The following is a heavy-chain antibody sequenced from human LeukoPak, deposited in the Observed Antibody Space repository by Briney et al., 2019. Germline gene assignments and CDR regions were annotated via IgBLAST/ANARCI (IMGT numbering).Heavy chain of an antibody. D-gene: IGHD6-19*01. CDR3: ARARSSGWPDY. CDR1: GGSISSYY. CDR2: IYYSGST. V-gene: IGHV4-59*01. Sequence: KPSETLSLTCTVSGGSISSYYWSWIRQPPGKGLEWIGYIYYSGSTNYNPSLKNRVTISVDTSKSQCSLKLSSVTAADTAVYYCARARSSGWPDYWGQGTLVTVSS. J-gene: IGHJ4*02.